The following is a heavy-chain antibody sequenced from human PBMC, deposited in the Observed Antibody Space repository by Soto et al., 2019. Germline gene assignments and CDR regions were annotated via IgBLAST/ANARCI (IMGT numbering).Heavy chain of an antibody. Sequence: QVQLVQSGAEVKKPGSSVTVSCKASGGTFSSYAISWVRQAPGQGLEWMGGIIPIFGTANYAQKFQGRVTITADKSTSTAYVELSSLRSEDTAVYYCARDLPPRGYYFDYWGQGTLVTVSS. V-gene: IGHV1-69*06. CDR2: IIPIFGTA. CDR1: GGTFSSYA. J-gene: IGHJ4*02. CDR3: ARDLPPRGYYFDY.